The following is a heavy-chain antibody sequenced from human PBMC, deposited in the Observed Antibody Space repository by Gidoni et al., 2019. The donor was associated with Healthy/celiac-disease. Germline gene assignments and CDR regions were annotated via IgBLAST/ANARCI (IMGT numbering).Heavy chain of an antibody. J-gene: IGHJ4*02. D-gene: IGHD2-2*01. Sequence: QVQLVESGGGVVQPGRSLRLSCAASGFTFSSYAMHWVRQAPGKGLECVAVISYDGSNKYYADSVKGRFTISRDNSKNTLYLQMNSLRAEDTAVYYCAKGGIEDIVVVPAAIGYWGQGTLVTVSS. V-gene: IGHV3-30*04. CDR1: GFTFSSYA. CDR3: AKGGIEDIVVVPAAIGY. CDR2: ISYDGSNK.